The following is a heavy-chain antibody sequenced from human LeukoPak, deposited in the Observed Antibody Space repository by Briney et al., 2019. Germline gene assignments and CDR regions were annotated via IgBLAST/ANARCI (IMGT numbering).Heavy chain of an antibody. CDR3: AKDGGLWVSAHWGDS. Sequence: GGSLRLSCAASGVTLSSYTMTWVRQAPGKGLKWVSTITTGDGNTYYADSVKGRFTVSRDDSKNTLYLQMNSLRAEDTAVYYCAKDGGLWVSAHWGDSWGRGTLVTVSS. CDR1: GVTLSSYT. CDR2: ITTGDGNT. D-gene: IGHD7-27*01. J-gene: IGHJ4*02. V-gene: IGHV3-23*01.